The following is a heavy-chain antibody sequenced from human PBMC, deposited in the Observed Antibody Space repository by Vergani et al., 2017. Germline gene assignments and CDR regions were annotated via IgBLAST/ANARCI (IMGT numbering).Heavy chain of an antibody. D-gene: IGHD6-19*01. Sequence: EVQLLESGGGLVQPGGSLRLSCAASGFTFSSYAMSWVRQAPGKGLEWVSAISGSGGITYYADSVKGRFTIPRDNSKNTLYLQMNSLRAEDTAVYYCAKDRWAGIGSGWFGYWGQGTLVTVSS. V-gene: IGHV3-23*01. CDR2: ISGSGGIT. CDR1: GFTFSSYA. J-gene: IGHJ4*02. CDR3: AKDRWAGIGSGWFGY.